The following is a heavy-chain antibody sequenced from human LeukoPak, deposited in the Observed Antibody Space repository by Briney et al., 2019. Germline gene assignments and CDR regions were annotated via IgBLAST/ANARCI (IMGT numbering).Heavy chain of an antibody. D-gene: IGHD1-14*01. V-gene: IGHV3-9*01. Sequence: GGSLRLSCEASGFKFDDYAMHWVRQAPGKGPEWVSGVSWDSRSVAYADSVRGRFTITRDNAKNSLYLQMNSLTTEDTAFYHCAKGASHGIHYWFDPWGQGTLVTVST. CDR1: GFKFDDYA. J-gene: IGHJ5*01. CDR3: AKGASHGIHYWFDP. CDR2: VSWDSRSV.